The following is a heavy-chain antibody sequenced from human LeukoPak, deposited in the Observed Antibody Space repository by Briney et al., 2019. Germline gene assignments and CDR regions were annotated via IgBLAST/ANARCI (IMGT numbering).Heavy chain of an antibody. V-gene: IGHV3-30*04. CDR3: ARDSLRAYCGGDCYSAFDI. CDR2: ISYDGSNK. J-gene: IGHJ3*02. Sequence: GRSLRLSCAASGFTFSTYAMHWVRQAPGKGLECVAVISYDGSNKYYADSVKGRFTISRDNSKNTLYLQMNSLRPEDTAVYYCARDSLRAYCGGDCYSAFDIWGQGTMVTVSS. D-gene: IGHD2-21*02. CDR1: GFTFSTYA.